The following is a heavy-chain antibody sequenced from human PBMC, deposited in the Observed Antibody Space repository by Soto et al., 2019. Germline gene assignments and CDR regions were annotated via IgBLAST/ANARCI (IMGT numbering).Heavy chain of an antibody. V-gene: IGHV3-21*01. Sequence: PGGSLRLSCAVSGFTFNSYSMNWVRQAPGKGLEWVSSISSFSNYMYYTDSVKGRFTISKDNSKNTLYLQLNSLRTEDTAVYYCARGARDSGSYPGLFDCWGQGTLVTVSS. CDR3: ARGARDSGSYPGLFDC. D-gene: IGHD1-26*01. J-gene: IGHJ4*02. CDR2: ISSFSNYM. CDR1: GFTFNSYS.